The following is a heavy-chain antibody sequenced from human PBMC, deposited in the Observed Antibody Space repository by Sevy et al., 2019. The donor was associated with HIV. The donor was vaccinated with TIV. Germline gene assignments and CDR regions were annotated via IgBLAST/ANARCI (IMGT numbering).Heavy chain of an antibody. CDR2: MTGRGTTI. CDR1: GVTFSSYG. CDR3: AKDGLYGGDFEYFQD. D-gene: IGHD2-21*02. Sequence: GGSLRLSCVVSGVTFSSYGITWVRQAPGKVLEWDSIMTGRGTTIYYGDSVKGRFTIYRDNSKNTLYLQMNSLRAEDTAIYYCAKDGLYGGDFEYFQDWGQGTLVTVSS. J-gene: IGHJ1*01. V-gene: IGHV3-23*01.